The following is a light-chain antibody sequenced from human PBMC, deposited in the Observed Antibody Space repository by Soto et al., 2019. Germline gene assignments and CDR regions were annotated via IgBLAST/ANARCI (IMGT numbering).Light chain of an antibody. CDR1: SSSIGAGYE. CDR3: GTWDSSLSAGRVV. V-gene: IGLV1-40*01. J-gene: IGLJ2*01. CDR2: GNG. Sequence: QSVLTQPPSVSGAPGQRVTISCSGTSSSIGAGYEVHWYHQLPGTAPKLVVSGNGNRPSGVPDRLSASKSGTSASLAITGLQAEDEGHYYCGTWDSSLSAGRVVFGGGTKVTVL.